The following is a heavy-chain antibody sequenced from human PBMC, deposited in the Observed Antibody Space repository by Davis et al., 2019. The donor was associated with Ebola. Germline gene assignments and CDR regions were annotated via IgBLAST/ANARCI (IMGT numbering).Heavy chain of an antibody. Sequence: GGSLRLSCAASGFTFSSYGMHWVRQAPGKGLEWVAVISYDGSNKYYADSVKGRFTISRDNAKNTLYLQMNSLRAEDTAVYYCARDRWVYYYYGMDVWGQGTTVTVSS. V-gene: IGHV3-30*03. J-gene: IGHJ6*02. CDR2: ISYDGSNK. CDR3: ARDRWVYYYYGMDV. CDR1: GFTFSSYG. D-gene: IGHD4-23*01.